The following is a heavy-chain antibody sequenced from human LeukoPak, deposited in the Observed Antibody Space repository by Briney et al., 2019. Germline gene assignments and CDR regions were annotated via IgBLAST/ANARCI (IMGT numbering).Heavy chain of an antibody. Sequence: SETLSLTCTVSGGSVSSGSYYWSWIRQPPGKGLEWIGYIYYSGSTNYNPSLKSRVTISVDTSKNQFSLKLSSVTAADTAVYYCARDRGRSGGGWFDPWGQGTLVTVSS. CDR1: GGSVSSGSYY. CDR3: ARDRGRSGGGWFDP. V-gene: IGHV4-61*01. J-gene: IGHJ5*02. D-gene: IGHD3-10*01. CDR2: IYYSGST.